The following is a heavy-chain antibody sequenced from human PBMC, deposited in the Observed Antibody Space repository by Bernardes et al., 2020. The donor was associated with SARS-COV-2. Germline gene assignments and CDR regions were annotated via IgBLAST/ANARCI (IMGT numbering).Heavy chain of an antibody. CDR1: GYTFIGYD. Sequence: ASVKVSCKTSGYTFIGYDIFWVRQAPGQGLEWMGWMNPKSGNTGYAQRLQGRVTMTRYTSIATAYMELSSLTSEDTAVYYCARGSSGSADYWGQGTLVTVSS. CDR2: MNPKSGNT. J-gene: IGHJ4*02. D-gene: IGHD1-26*01. CDR3: ARGSSGSADY. V-gene: IGHV1-8*02.